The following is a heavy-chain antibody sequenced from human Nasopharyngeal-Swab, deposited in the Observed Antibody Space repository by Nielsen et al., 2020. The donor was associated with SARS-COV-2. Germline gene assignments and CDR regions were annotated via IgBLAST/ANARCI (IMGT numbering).Heavy chain of an antibody. CDR1: GYRFTEIS. V-gene: IGHV1-24*01. D-gene: IGHD3-3*01. J-gene: IGHJ4*02. Sequence: ASVKVSCKVSGYRFTEISMHWVRQAPGKGLEWMGGFDPEHNEKNYAQKFQGRVTMTEDTSTDTAYMELSSLTSEDTAVYYCAGETGDLWSGYEYWGQGTLVSVSS. CDR3: AGETGDLWSGYEY. CDR2: FDPEHNEK.